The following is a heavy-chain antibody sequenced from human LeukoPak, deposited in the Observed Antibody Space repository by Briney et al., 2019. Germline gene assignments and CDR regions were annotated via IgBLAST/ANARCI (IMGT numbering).Heavy chain of an antibody. J-gene: IGHJ4*02. V-gene: IGHV1-69*05. CDR2: IIPIFGTT. CDR1: GGTFTSYA. Sequence: ASVKVSCKASGGTFTSYAISWVRQAPGQGLEWMGGIIPIFGTTKYVQKFQGRVTITTDEFTSTVYMELSSLRSEDTAVYYCAGSSRDGSHRFDCCGQRTHVTVSS. CDR3: AGSSRDGSHRFDC. D-gene: IGHD5-24*01.